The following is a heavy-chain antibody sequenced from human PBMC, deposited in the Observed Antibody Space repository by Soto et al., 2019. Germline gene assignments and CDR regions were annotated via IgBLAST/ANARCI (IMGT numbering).Heavy chain of an antibody. V-gene: IGHV3-33*01. D-gene: IGHD2-2*01. Sequence: KGLDWVAAIRYDGSNKYYADSVKVLFTISRDISKNTLYMQMNSLRAEDTAVYYCAREVCSSTSCYEGICAQGILVTVSS. CDR2: IRYDGSNK. J-gene: IGHJ3*02. CDR3: AREVCSSTSCYEGI.